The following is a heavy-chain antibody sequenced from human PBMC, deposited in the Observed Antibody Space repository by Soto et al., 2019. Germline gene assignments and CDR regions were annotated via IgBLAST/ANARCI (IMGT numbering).Heavy chain of an antibody. CDR2: ISAYNGNT. CDR1: GYTFTSYG. D-gene: IGHD2-2*01. V-gene: IGHV1-18*01. Sequence: QVQLVQSGAEVKKPGASVKVSCKASGYTFTSYGISWVRQAPGQGLEWMGWISAYNGNTNYAQKLQGRVTMTTNTSTSTAYMELRSLRSDDTAVYYCARGVVVPAVNPDYYYYYMDVWGKGTTVTVSS. J-gene: IGHJ6*03. CDR3: ARGVVVPAVNPDYYYYYMDV.